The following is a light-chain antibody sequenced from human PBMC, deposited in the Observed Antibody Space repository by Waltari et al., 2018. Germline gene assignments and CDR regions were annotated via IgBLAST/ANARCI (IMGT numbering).Light chain of an antibody. CDR3: QQYDDYPFT. CDR2: FAS. J-gene: IGKJ2*01. Sequence: DIQMTQSPSSLSASLGARVTINCRASQGINHYLAWFQQKPGKAPKPLIYFASNLQNGVPSRFSGTGSGTDFTLTISSLQADDFATYFCQQYDDYPFTFGQGTRLEIK. V-gene: IGKV1-16*01. CDR1: QGINHY.